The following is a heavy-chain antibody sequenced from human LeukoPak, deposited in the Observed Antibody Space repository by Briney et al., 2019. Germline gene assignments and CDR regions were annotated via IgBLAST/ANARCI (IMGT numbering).Heavy chain of an antibody. CDR3: ARDWDY. Sequence: PSQTLSLTCTVSGDSISIGSYYWSWIRQPAGKGLEWIGHMNTTGSTKYNPSRKSRVTISVDRTNNQFSLKLSSVTAADTAVYYCARDWDYWGQGTLVAVSS. V-gene: IGHV4-61*09. J-gene: IGHJ4*02. CDR2: MNTTGST. CDR1: GDSISIGSYY.